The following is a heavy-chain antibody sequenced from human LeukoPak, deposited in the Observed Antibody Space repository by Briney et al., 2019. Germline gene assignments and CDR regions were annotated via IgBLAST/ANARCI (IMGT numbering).Heavy chain of an antibody. V-gene: IGHV3-64*01. D-gene: IGHD2-15*01. CDR1: GFTFSSYA. CDR3: ARYGAGSCYDY. J-gene: IGHJ4*02. Sequence: GGSLRLSCAASGFTFSSYAMSWVRQAPGKGLEYVSAISTDGYGTYYGNSVKGRFTISRDNSKNMLYLQMGSLRPEDMAVYYCARYGAGSCYDYWGQGTLVTVSS. CDR2: ISTDGYGT.